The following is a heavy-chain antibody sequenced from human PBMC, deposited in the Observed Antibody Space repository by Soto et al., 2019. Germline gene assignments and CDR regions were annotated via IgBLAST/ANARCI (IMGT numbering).Heavy chain of an antibody. CDR2: NSGNT. J-gene: IGHJ4*02. D-gene: IGHD3-22*01. Sequence: NSGNTGYAQKFQGRVTMTRNTSISTAYMELSSLRSEDTAVYYCARGRSAIYYDSSGYGHWGQGTLVTVSS. CDR3: ARGRSAIYYDSSGYGH. V-gene: IGHV1-8*01.